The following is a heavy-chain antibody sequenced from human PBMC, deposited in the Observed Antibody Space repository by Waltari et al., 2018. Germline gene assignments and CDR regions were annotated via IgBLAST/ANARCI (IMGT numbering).Heavy chain of an antibody. J-gene: IGHJ1*01. Sequence: EVQVVESGGGLVQPGRSLRLSCAASGFTFEDYSMQWGRQAPGEGLEWVSGISWNSGSIGYADSVKGRFTISRDNSKHSLYLQMNSLRAEDIALYFGAKVHISNEFWSGSLDFCGQGSLVTFSS. D-gene: IGHD3-3*01. V-gene: IGHV3-9*03. CDR2: ISWNSGSI. CDR1: GFTFEDYS. CDR3: AKVHISNEFWSGSLDF.